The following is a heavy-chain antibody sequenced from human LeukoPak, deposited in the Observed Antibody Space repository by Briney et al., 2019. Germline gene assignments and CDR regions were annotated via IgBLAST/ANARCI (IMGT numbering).Heavy chain of an antibody. CDR2: INHSGST. Sequence: SETLSLTCAVYGGSFSNYYYSWIRQPPGKGLEWIGEINHSGSTNYNPSLKSRVTMSVDTSKNQFSLNLSSVTAADAAVYYCARGVGWPHTMTYYDYYMDGWGKGTPVTVSS. D-gene: IGHD1-26*01. J-gene: IGHJ6*03. CDR1: GGSFSNYY. CDR3: ARGVGWPHTMTYYDYYMDG. V-gene: IGHV4-34*01.